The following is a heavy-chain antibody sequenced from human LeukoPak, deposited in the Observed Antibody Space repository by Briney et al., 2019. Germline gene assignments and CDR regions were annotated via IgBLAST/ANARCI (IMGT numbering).Heavy chain of an antibody. CDR3: AKAPVGHCSGGSCYPFDY. CDR2: ISGSGGST. J-gene: IGHJ4*02. Sequence: PGGSLRLSCAASGFTFSSYAMSWVRQAPGKGLEWVSAISGSGGSTYYADSVKGRFTISRDNSKNTLYLQMNSLRAEDTAVYYCAKAPVGHCSGGSCYPFDYWGQGTLVTVSS. D-gene: IGHD2-15*01. CDR1: GFTFSSYA. V-gene: IGHV3-23*01.